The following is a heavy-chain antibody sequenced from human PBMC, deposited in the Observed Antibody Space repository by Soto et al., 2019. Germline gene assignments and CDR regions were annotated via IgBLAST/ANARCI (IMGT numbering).Heavy chain of an antibody. D-gene: IGHD3-10*01. CDR3: AANSLGGGSQGDV. J-gene: IGHJ6*02. Sequence: QVRLVQTGAEVNKPGSSVKVSCKASGDTFSSYSISWVRQAPGQGLEWMGGIVPIFGTTVYAPRLQGRLTITADGPTSTSYMELSGLTFEDTAVYYCAANSLGGGSQGDVWGQGTTVTVSS. CDR2: IVPIFGTT. CDR1: GDTFSSYS. V-gene: IGHV1-69*01.